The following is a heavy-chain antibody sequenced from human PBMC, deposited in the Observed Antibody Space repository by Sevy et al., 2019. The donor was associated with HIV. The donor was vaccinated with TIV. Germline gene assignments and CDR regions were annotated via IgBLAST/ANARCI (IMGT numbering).Heavy chain of an antibody. J-gene: IGHJ3*02. CDR2: IYYSGST. CDR3: ARDQATVTGDAFDI. CDR1: GGSISSGGYY. Sequence: ILSLTCTVSGGSISSGGYYWSWIRQHPGKGLEWIGYIYYSGSTYYNPSLKSRVTISVDTSKNQFSLKLSSVTAADTAVYYCARDQATVTGDAFDIWGQGTMVTVSS. V-gene: IGHV4-31*03. D-gene: IGHD4-4*01.